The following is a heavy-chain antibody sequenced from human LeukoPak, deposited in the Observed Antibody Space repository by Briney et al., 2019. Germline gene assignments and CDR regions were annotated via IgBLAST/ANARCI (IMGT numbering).Heavy chain of an antibody. D-gene: IGHD2-2*01. CDR2: IYHSGST. CDR3: ARDMVGYCSSTSCFWGEYYFDY. CDR1: GGSISSSNW. V-gene: IGHV4-4*02. J-gene: IGHJ4*02. Sequence: SGTLSLTCAVSGGSISSSNWWSWVRQPPGQGLGWIGEIYHSGSTNYNPSLKSRVTISVDKSKNQFSLKLSSVTAADTAVYYCARDMVGYCSSTSCFWGEYYFDYWGQGTLVTVSS.